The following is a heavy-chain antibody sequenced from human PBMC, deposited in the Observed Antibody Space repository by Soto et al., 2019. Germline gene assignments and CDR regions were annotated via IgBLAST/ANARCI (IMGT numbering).Heavy chain of an antibody. Sequence: EVQLLESGGGLVQPGASLRLSCGASGFTFVNYAMTWVRQAPGKGLEWVASIHPSGGAYYADSGKGRFTISRDNSKNTMYIQMNSLRDEDTAVYYCAKDWVKGDDWNEGHYWGQGTLVIVSS. CDR3: AKDWVKGDDWNEGHY. J-gene: IGHJ4*02. CDR2: IHPSGGA. CDR1: GFTFVNYA. D-gene: IGHD1-1*01. V-gene: IGHV3-23*01.